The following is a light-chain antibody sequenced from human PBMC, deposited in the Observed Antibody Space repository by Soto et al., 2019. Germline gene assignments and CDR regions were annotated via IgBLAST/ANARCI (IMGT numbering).Light chain of an antibody. CDR2: LGS. CDR1: RSLLHSNGENY. CDR3: MQAQEYPNT. Sequence: DLLMTQSPLSLPATAGETASISCRSSRSLLHSNGENYLDWYLQKPGQSPQLLSSLGSNRASGVPDRFSGSGSGTDFTLKISRVEAEDFGVYYCMQAQEYPNTFGQGTKLEIK. V-gene: IGKV2-28*01. J-gene: IGKJ2*01.